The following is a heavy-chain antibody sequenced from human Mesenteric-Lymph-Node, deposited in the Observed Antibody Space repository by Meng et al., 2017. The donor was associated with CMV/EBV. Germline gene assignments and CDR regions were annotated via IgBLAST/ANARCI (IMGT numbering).Heavy chain of an antibody. Sequence: SETLSLTCTVSGGSISSGGYYWSWIRQHPGKGLEWIGYIYYSGSTYYNPSLKSRVTISVDTSKNQFSLKLSSVTAADTAVYYCARARFGELLWDYWGQGTLVTVSS. CDR2: IYYSGST. CDR3: ARARFGELLWDY. CDR1: GGSISSGGYY. V-gene: IGHV4-31*03. J-gene: IGHJ4*02. D-gene: IGHD3-10*01.